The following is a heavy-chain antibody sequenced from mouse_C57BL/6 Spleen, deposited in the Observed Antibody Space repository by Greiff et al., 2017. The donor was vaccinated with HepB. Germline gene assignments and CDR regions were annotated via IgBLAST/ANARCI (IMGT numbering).Heavy chain of an antibody. CDR3: ARVLWLRPGADYYFDY. J-gene: IGHJ2*01. D-gene: IGHD2-2*01. Sequence: QVQLQQPGAELVMPGASVKLSCKASGYTFTSYWMHWVKQRPGQGLEWIGEIDPSDSYTNYTQKFKGKSTLTVDKSSSTAYMQLSSLTSEDSAVYYCARVLWLRPGADYYFDYWGQGTTLTVSS. V-gene: IGHV1-69*01. CDR2: IDPSDSYT. CDR1: GYTFTSYW.